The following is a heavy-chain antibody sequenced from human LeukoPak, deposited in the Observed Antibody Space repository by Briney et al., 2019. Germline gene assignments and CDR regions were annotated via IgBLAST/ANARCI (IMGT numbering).Heavy chain of an antibody. J-gene: IGHJ4*02. CDR1: RFTFSRYA. CDR2: ISFSGGST. CDR3: ARQLGYCSGDSCYFDF. Sequence: GGPLRLSCAHSRFTFSRYAMRWDRQAPGKGLEWVSPISFSGGSTYYADSVKGGFTLSRDNSKNTLYLQMNSLRDEDTAVYYCARQLGYCSGDSCYFDFWGQGTLVTVSS. V-gene: IGHV3-23*01. D-gene: IGHD2-15*01.